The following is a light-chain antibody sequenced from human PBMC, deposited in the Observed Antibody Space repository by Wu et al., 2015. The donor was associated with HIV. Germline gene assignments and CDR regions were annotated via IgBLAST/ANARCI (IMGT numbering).Light chain of an antibody. J-gene: IGKJ1*01. V-gene: IGKV3-15*01. CDR2: GAS. CDR3: QQYDDSPPWT. CDR1: QSVSSN. Sequence: EIVMTQSPATLSVSPGERATLSCRASQSVSSNLAWYQQKPGQAPRLLIYGASTRATGIPARFSGSGSGTEFTLTITRLEPEDFAVYYCQQYDDSPPWTFGQGTKVEMK.